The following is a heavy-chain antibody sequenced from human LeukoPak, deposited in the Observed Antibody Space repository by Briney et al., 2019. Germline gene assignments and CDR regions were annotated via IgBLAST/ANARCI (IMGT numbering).Heavy chain of an antibody. J-gene: IGHJ4*02. Sequence: PSETLSLTCTVSGGSFSDYYWSWIRQSPGKGLEWIGYIYYTGSTSYNPSLRSRVTMSADTSKNQFSLKLSSVTAADTAVYYCAREYSGYDGGFDYWGQGTLVTVSS. D-gene: IGHD5-12*01. CDR1: GGSFSDYY. CDR3: AREYSGYDGGFDY. CDR2: IYYTGST. V-gene: IGHV4-59*01.